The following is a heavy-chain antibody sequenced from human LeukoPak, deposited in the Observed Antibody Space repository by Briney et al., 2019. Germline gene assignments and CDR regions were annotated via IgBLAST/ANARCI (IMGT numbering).Heavy chain of an antibody. CDR2: IYYSGST. Sequence: PSETLSLTCTVSGGSISSSSYYWGWIRQPPGKGLEWIGSIYYSGSTYYNPSLKSRVTISVDTSKNQFSLKLSSVTAADTAVYYCVRLGPYCSSTSCFFDYWGQGTLVTVSS. J-gene: IGHJ4*02. CDR3: VRLGPYCSSTSCFFDY. V-gene: IGHV4-39*01. CDR1: GGSISSSSYY. D-gene: IGHD2-2*01.